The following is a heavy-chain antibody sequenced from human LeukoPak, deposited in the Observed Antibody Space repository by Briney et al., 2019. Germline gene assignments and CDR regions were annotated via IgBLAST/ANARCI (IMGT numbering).Heavy chain of an antibody. J-gene: IGHJ4*02. CDR1: GFTFSSYN. CDR3: ASIMLPSSYFDY. CDR2: ISGSSGST. D-gene: IGHD3-16*01. V-gene: IGHV3-23*01. Sequence: GGSLRLSCAASGFTFSSYNMNWVRQAPGKGLEWVSAISGSSGSTYYADSVKGRFTISGDNSKNTLYLQMNSLRAEDTAVYYCASIMLPSSYFDYWGQGTLVTVSS.